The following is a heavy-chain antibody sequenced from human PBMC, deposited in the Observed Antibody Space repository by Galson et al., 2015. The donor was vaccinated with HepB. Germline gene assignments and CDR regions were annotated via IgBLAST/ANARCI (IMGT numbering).Heavy chain of an antibody. V-gene: IGHV3-23*01. CDR3: VKNRYDSSGYFGQS. CDR2: VTGSGGST. D-gene: IGHD3-22*01. CDR1: GFTFSDYA. Sequence: SLRLSCAVSGFTFSDYAMTWVRQAPGKGLEWISTVTGSGGSTYYAASAQGRFIISRDNSQNTLNLQMKYLRADDTAVYYCVKNRYDSSGYFGQSWGQGTLVSVSS. J-gene: IGHJ4*02.